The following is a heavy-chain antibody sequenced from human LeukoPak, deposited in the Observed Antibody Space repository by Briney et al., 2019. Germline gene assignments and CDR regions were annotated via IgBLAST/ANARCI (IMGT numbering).Heavy chain of an antibody. CDR2: IYPGDSDT. D-gene: IGHD2-2*01. J-gene: IGHJ6*02. CDR3: ARILGYCSSTSCYLRYYYYGMDV. CDR1: GYSFTSYW. V-gene: IGHV5-51*01. Sequence: GESLQISCKGSGYSFTSYWIGWVRQMPGKGLEWMGIIYPGDSDTRYSPSFQGQVTISADKSISTAYLQWSSLKASDTAMYYCARILGYCSSTSCYLRYYYYGMDVWGQGTTVTVSS.